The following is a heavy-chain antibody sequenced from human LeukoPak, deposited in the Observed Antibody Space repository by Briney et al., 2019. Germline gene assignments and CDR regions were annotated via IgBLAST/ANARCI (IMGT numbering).Heavy chain of an antibody. V-gene: IGHV4-59*01. CDR2: IYYSGST. D-gene: IGHD3-9*01. CDR3: ARSNDILTGRPGLTN. Sequence: SETQSLTCAVYGGSFSGYYWSRIRQPPGKGLEWIGYIYYSGSTNYNPSLKSRVTISVDTSKNQFSLKLSSVTAADTAVYYCARSNDILTGRPGLTNWGQGTLVTVSS. CDR1: GGSFSGYY. J-gene: IGHJ4*02.